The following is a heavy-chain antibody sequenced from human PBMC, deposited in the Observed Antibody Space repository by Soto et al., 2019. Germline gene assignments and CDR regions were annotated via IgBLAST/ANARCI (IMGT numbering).Heavy chain of an antibody. V-gene: IGHV1-58*01. J-gene: IGHJ6*02. D-gene: IGHD3-3*01. CDR3: AAGGKRFLEWLRTWRVPYYYGMDV. CDR2: IVVGSGNT. CDR1: GFTFTSSA. Sequence: ASVKVFCKASGFTFTSSAVQWVRQARGQRLEWIGWIVVGSGNTNYAQKFQERVTITRDMSTSTAYMELSSLRSEDTAVYYCAAGGKRFLEWLRTWRVPYYYGMDVWGQGTTVTVSS.